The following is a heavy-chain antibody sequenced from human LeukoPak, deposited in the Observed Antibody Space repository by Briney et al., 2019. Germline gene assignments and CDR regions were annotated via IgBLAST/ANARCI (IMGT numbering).Heavy chain of an antibody. CDR2: ISSSSSYI. V-gene: IGHV3-21*01. J-gene: IGHJ3*02. CDR3: ARGEQQLTHDAFDI. D-gene: IGHD6-13*01. Sequence: GGSLTLSCAPSGFTFSSHSMIWLPQARGKGREGGSFISSSSSYIYYADSVKGRFTISRDNAKNSLYLQMNSLRAEDTAVYYCARGEQQLTHDAFDIWGQGTMVTVSS. CDR1: GFTFSSHS.